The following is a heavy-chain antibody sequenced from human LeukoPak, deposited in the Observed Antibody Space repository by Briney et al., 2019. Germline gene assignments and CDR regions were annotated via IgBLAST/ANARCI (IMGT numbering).Heavy chain of an antibody. CDR2: IYYSGST. V-gene: IGHV4-59*01. D-gene: IGHD1-26*01. J-gene: IGHJ4*02. CDR1: GGSISSYY. CDR3: ARDLGATGDY. Sequence: SETLSLTCTVSGGSISSYYWSWIRQPPGKGLEWIGYIYYSGSTSYNPSLKSRVTISVDTSKNQFSLKLSSVTAADTAVYYCARDLGATGDYWGQGTLVTVSS.